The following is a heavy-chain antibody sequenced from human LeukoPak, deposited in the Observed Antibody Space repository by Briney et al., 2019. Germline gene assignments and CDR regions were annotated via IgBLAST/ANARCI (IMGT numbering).Heavy chain of an antibody. D-gene: IGHD3-22*01. J-gene: IGHJ4*02. CDR1: GGTFSSYA. CDR3: ASSGPYYDSSGYKY. Sequence: GGSLRLSCAASGGTFSSYAISWVRQAPGQGLEWMGRIIPILGIANYAQKFQGRVTITADKSTSTAYMELSSLRSEDTAVYYCASSGPYYDSSGYKYWGQGTLVTVSS. V-gene: IGHV1-69*04. CDR2: IIPILGIA.